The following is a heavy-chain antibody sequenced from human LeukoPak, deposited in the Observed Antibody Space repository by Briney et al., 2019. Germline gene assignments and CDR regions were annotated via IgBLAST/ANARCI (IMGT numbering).Heavy chain of an antibody. CDR3: ASPLMVRGEYYFDY. J-gene: IGHJ4*02. D-gene: IGHD3-10*01. V-gene: IGHV1-69*13. CDR1: GGTFSSYA. CDR2: IIPIFGTA. Sequence: GASVKVSCKASGGTFSSYAISWVRQAPGQGLEWMGGIIPIFGTANYAQKFQGRVTITADESTSTAYTELSSLRSEDTAVYYCASPLMVRGEYYFDYWGQGTLVTVSS.